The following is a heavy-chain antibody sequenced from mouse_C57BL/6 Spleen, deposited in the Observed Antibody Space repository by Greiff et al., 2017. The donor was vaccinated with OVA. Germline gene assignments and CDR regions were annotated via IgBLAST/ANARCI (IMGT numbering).Heavy chain of an antibody. CDR3: ARVGVLRQDWYFDV. Sequence: QVQLQQPGAELVRPGTSVKLSCKASGYTFTSYWMHWVKQRPGQGLEWIGVLDPSDSYTNYNQKFKGKATLTVDTSSSTAYMQRSSLTSEESAVYYGARVGVLRQDWYFDVWGTGTTVTVSS. V-gene: IGHV1-59*01. CDR2: LDPSDSYT. J-gene: IGHJ1*03. D-gene: IGHD1-2*01. CDR1: GYTFTSYW.